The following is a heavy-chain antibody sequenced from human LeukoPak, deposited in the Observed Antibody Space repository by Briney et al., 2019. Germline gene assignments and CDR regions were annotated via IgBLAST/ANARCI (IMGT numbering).Heavy chain of an antibody. V-gene: IGHV1-69*02. J-gene: IGHJ3*02. Sequence: ASVKVSCKASGGTFSSYTISWVRQAPGKGRDGMGRIIPILGIANYVQKFQGRVTITADKSTSTAYVELSSLRSEDTAVYYCASPRALYCSSTSCQTANGAFDIWGQGTMVTVSS. CDR1: GGTFSSYT. CDR2: IIPILGIA. CDR3: ASPRALYCSSTSCQTANGAFDI. D-gene: IGHD2-2*01.